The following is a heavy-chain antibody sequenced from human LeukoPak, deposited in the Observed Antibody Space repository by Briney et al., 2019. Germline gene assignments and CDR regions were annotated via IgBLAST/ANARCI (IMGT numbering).Heavy chain of an antibody. V-gene: IGHV1-2*02. CDR3: ARDVTGYSSGWYDY. CDR2: INPNSGGT. CDR1: GYTFTSYY. Sequence: GASVKVSCKASGYTFTSYYMHWVRQAPGQGLEWMGWINPNSGGTNYAQKFQGRVTMTRDTSISTAYMELSRLRSDDTAVYYCARDVTGYSSGWYDYWGQGTLVTVSS. D-gene: IGHD6-19*01. J-gene: IGHJ4*02.